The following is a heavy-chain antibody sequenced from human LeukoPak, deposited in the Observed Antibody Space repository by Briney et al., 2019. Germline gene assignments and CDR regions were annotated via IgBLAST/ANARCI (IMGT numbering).Heavy chain of an antibody. CDR1: GFTFSSYD. J-gene: IGHJ4*02. CDR2: ISGSGEST. V-gene: IGHV3-23*01. Sequence: GGSLRLSCVASGFTFSSYDMSWVRQAPGKGLEWVSVISGSGESTYYADSVKGRFTISRDNSKSTLYLQLNSLRAVDTAVYYCANRITAAAKGTLEYWGQGTLVTVSS. CDR3: ANRITAAAKGTLEY. D-gene: IGHD6-13*01.